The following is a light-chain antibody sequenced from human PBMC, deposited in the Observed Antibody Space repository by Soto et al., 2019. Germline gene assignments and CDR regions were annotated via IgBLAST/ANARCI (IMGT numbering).Light chain of an antibody. CDR2: EVT. Sequence: QSVLTQPASVSGSPGQSIAISCTGTSSDVGGYNYVSWYQQHPGKAPKVMIYEVTNRPSGVSNRFSGSKSGNTASLTNSEPQAEDEADYHCSSFTSSHTWVFGGGTKLTVL. CDR3: SSFTSSHTWV. J-gene: IGLJ3*02. CDR1: SSDVGGYNY. V-gene: IGLV2-14*01.